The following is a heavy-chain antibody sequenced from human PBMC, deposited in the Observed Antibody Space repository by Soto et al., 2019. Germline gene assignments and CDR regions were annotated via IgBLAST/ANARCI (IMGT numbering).Heavy chain of an antibody. J-gene: IGHJ6*02. CDR2: IGRRSDI. Sequence: CGNLSLPSKASGCSLITYSRHWVRKDTGKGLVWVASIGRRSDIYYADSVKGRFTISRDNAKNSVSLQMNSLRDEDTAVYYCAREETAWPLAYGLDVWGQGNTVTVSS. D-gene: IGHD2-21*02. V-gene: IGHV3-21*01. CDR3: AREETAWPLAYGLDV. CDR1: GCSLITYS.